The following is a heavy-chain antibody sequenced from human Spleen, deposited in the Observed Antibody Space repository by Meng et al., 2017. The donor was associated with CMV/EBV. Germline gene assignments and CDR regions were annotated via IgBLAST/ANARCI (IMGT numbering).Heavy chain of an antibody. CDR1: GFTFSSYA. CDR2: ISGSGGST. CDR3: AKDRSMTTVTTALSFDY. D-gene: IGHD4-17*01. J-gene: IGHJ4*02. Sequence: SCAASGFTFSSYAMSWVRQAPGKGLEWVSAISGSGGSTYYADSVKGRFTISRDNSKNTLYLQMNSLRAEDTAVYYCAKDRSMTTVTTALSFDYWGQGTLVTVSS. V-gene: IGHV3-23*01.